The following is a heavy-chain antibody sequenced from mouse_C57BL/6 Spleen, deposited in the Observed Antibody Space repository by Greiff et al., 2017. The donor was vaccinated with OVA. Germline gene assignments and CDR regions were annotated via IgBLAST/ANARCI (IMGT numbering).Heavy chain of an antibody. V-gene: IGHV14-3*01. J-gene: IGHJ4*01. CDR3: ARYDYEAMDY. Sequence: VQLQHSVAELVRPGASVKLSYTASGFTIKNTYMHWVKQRPEQGLEGIGRIDPANGNTNYAPKFQGKATITADTSSNTAYLQLSSLTSEDTAIYYSARYDYEAMDYWGQGTSVTVSS. CDR1: GFTIKNTY. CDR2: IDPANGNT.